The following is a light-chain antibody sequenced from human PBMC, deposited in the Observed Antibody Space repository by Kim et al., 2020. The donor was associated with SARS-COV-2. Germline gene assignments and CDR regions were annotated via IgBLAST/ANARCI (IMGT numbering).Light chain of an antibody. V-gene: IGLV2-23*01. J-gene: IGLJ3*02. CDR3: CSYAGSSTYWV. Sequence: QSIPIAWTGTSSDVGSDNLVSWYQQHPGKAPKLMIYEGSKRPSGVSNRFSGSKSGNTASLTISGLQAEDEADYYCCSYAGSSTYWVFGGGTQLTVL. CDR1: SSDVGSDNL. CDR2: EGS.